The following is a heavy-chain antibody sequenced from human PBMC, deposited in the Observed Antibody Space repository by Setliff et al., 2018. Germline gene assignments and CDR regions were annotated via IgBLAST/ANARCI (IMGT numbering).Heavy chain of an antibody. CDR1: GCSISDSA. V-gene: IGHV1-18*01. D-gene: IGHD1-26*01. CDR2: ISVYSGNA. Sequence: ASVKVSCRTAGCSISDSAVNWVGQAPGQGLEWVGWISVYSGNAYYAQNLQDRDTLTTYTTTTTAYLELRSLRPDDSAGQYCARLVRYCTRTAGQTVAGVESWGQGTLVTVSS. CDR3: ARLVRYCTRTAGQTVAGVES. J-gene: IGHJ5*01.